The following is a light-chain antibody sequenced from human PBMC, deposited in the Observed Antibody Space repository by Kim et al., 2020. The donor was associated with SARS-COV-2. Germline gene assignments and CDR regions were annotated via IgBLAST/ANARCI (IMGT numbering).Light chain of an antibody. CDR2: AAS. J-gene: IGKJ2*01. V-gene: IGKV3D-7*01. CDR1: RSVSSSY. CDR3: QQDYSLHT. Sequence: IALTQSPATLSLSPGERATLLCRASRSVSSSYLAWYQQKPGQSPRLLIYAASTRATGIPARFSGGGSGTDFTLTISSLQPEDFAVYYCQQDYSLHTFGQGTKLEI.